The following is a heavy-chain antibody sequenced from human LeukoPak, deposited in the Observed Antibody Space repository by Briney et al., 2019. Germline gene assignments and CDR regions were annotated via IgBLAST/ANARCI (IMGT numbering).Heavy chain of an antibody. CDR1: GGSISSYY. J-gene: IGHJ4*02. CDR3: ARGRGYSYGSFDY. CDR2: IYSSGST. D-gene: IGHD5-18*01. Sequence: SETLSLTCTVSGGSISSYYWIWIRQPPGKGLEWIGHIYSSGSTNYNPSLKSRVTISVDTSKNQFSLKLSSVTAADTAVYYCARGRGYSYGSFDYWGQGTLVTVSS. V-gene: IGHV4-59*12.